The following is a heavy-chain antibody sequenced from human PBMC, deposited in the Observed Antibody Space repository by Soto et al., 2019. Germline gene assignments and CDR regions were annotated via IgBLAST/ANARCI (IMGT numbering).Heavy chain of an antibody. CDR2: IDASGNT. Sequence: SETLSLTCTVSVDSITTYYWNWIRQPAGKGLEWIGRIDASGNTNYNPSLNSRVTLSVDTSKKQFSLKLTSVTAADTAVYYCARFSNNWFQTEGMDVWGQGTTVTVS. CDR3: ARFSNNWFQTEGMDV. D-gene: IGHD1-1*01. J-gene: IGHJ6*02. CDR1: VDSITTYY. V-gene: IGHV4-4*07.